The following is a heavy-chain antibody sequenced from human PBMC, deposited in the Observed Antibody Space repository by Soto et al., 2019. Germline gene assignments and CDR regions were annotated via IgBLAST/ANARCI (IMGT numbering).Heavy chain of an antibody. CDR2: ISNDGTNK. D-gene: IGHD3-22*01. Sequence: QVQLVESGGGVVQPGRSLGLSCAAAGFTFSTYGMHWVRQAPGKGLEWVAVISNDGTNKYYADPVKGRFTISRDNSKNTLYLEMNSLRPDDTAVYYCAKDMPLFGFLTYYYDTSGYYRLFDYWGRGTLVTVSS. CDR3: AKDMPLFGFLTYYYDTSGYYRLFDY. V-gene: IGHV3-30*18. J-gene: IGHJ4*02. CDR1: GFTFSTYG.